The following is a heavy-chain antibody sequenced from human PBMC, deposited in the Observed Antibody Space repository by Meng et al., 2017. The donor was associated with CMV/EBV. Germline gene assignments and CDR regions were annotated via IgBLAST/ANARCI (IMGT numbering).Heavy chain of an antibody. J-gene: IGHJ4*02. CDR2: IYYSGST. V-gene: IGHV4-39*07. Sequence: QLHLPESGPGLGKPSETLSLTCTVSGGSISSSSYYWGWIRQPPGKGLEWIGSIYYSGSTYYNPSLKSRVTISVDTSKNQFSLKLSSVTAADTAVYYCARGGIAAAGLHWGQGTLVTVSS. CDR3: ARGGIAAAGLH. D-gene: IGHD6-13*01. CDR1: GGSISSSSYY.